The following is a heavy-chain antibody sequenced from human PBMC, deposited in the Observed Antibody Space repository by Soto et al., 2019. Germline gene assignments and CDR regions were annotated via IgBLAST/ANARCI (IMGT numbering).Heavy chain of an antibody. D-gene: IGHD3-10*01. CDR3: ARGHYGSGSYPN. CDR1: GGSISSGGYY. V-gene: IGHV4-31*03. Sequence: PSETLSLTCTVSGGSISSGGYYWSWIRQHPGKGLEWIGYIYYSGSTYYNPSLKSRVTISVDTSKNQFSLKLSSVTAADTAVYYCARGHYGSGSYPNWGQGTLVTVSS. J-gene: IGHJ4*02. CDR2: IYYSGST.